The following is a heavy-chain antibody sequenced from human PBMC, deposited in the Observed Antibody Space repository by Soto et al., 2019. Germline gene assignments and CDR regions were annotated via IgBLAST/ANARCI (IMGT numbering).Heavy chain of an antibody. D-gene: IGHD1-1*01. CDR1: GYTFTSYG. CDR3: ARGRYGDY. Sequence: QVHLVQSGAEVKKPGASVKVSCKASGYTFTSYGITWVRQAPGQGLEWMGWISAHNGNTDYAQKLQGRVIVTRDTSTSTAYVELRSLRAHGTAVYYCARGRYGDYWGQGALVTVSS. CDR2: ISAHNGNT. V-gene: IGHV1-18*01. J-gene: IGHJ4*02.